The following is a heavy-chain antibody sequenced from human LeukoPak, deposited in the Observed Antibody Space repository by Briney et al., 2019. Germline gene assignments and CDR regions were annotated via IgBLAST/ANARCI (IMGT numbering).Heavy chain of an antibody. Sequence: NIKQDGSDRNYVTSVRGRFTISRDNAESSLYLQMNSLRAEDTAVYYCVRNLAVAGTCFDSWGQGTLVTVSS. CDR2: IKQDGSDR. J-gene: IGHJ4*02. V-gene: IGHV3-7*03. D-gene: IGHD6-19*01. CDR3: VRNLAVAGTCFDS.